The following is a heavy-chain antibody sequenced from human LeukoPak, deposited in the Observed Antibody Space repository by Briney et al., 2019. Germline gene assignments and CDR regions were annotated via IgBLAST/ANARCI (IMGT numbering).Heavy chain of an antibody. V-gene: IGHV4-30-4*01. Sequence: SETLSLTCAVYGGSFSDYYWSWIRQPPGKGLEWIGYIYYSGSTYYNPSLKSRVTISVDTSKNQFSLKLSSVTAADTAVYYCARQCHGTTSRYYYYYGMDVWGQGTTVTVSS. D-gene: IGHD1-7*01. CDR2: IYYSGST. CDR1: GGSFSDYY. CDR3: ARQCHGTTSRYYYYYGMDV. J-gene: IGHJ6*02.